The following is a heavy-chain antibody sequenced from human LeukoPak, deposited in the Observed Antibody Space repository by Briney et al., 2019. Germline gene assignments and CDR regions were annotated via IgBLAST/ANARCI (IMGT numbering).Heavy chain of an antibody. D-gene: IGHD3-10*01. CDR2: ISDGGGSR. CDR3: AKRGVVIRAVIIVGFHKEAYYFDY. CDR1: GITLSNYG. V-gene: IGHV3-23*01. Sequence: HGGSLRLSCAVSGITLSNYGMSWVRQAPGKGLEWVAGISDGGGSRNYADSVKGRFTISRDNPKNTLYLQMNSLRAEDTAVYFCAKRGVVIRAVIIVGFHKEAYYFDYWGQGALVTVSS. J-gene: IGHJ4*02.